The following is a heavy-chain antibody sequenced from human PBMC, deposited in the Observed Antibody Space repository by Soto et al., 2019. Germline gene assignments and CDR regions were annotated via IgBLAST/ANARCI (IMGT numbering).Heavy chain of an antibody. CDR3: ARYHLNTNDYGMDV. J-gene: IGHJ6*02. CDR2: ISAYNGNT. CDR1: GYTFTSYG. Sequence: QVQLVQSGAAVKKPGASVKVSCKASGYTFTSYGFSWVRQAPGQVLEWMGWISAYNGNTNYAQQLKGRVTMTTDTSTRTAYMELRSLRADDTAVYYCARYHLNTNDYGMDVWGQGTTVTVSS. V-gene: IGHV1-18*01.